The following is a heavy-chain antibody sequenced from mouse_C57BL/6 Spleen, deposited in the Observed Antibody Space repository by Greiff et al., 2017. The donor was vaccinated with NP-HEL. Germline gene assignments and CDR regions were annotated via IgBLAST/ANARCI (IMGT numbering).Heavy chain of an antibody. J-gene: IGHJ3*01. V-gene: IGHV1-7*01. D-gene: IGHD1-1*01. CDR1: GYTFTRYW. Sequence: QVHVKQSGAELAKPGASVKLSCKASGYTFTRYWMHWVTQRPGQGLEWIGYINPSSGYTKYNQKFKDKATLTADKSSSTAYMQLSSLTYEDSAVYYCARSDYGSSPAYWGQGTLVTVSA. CDR3: ARSDYGSSPAY. CDR2: INPSSGYT.